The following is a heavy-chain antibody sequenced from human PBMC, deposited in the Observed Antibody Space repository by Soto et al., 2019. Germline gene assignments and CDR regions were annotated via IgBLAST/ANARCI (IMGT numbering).Heavy chain of an antibody. CDR2: ISSSSSTI. V-gene: IGHV3-48*01. D-gene: IGHD6-13*01. J-gene: IGHJ6*03. CDR1: GFTFSSYS. CDR3: ARDLAYQQLVSSLGMDV. Sequence: GGSLRLSCAASGFTFSSYSMNWVRQAPGKGLEWVSYISSSSSTIYYADSVKGRFTISRDNAKNSLYLQMNSLRAEDTAVYYCARDLAYQQLVSSLGMDVWGKGTTVTVSS.